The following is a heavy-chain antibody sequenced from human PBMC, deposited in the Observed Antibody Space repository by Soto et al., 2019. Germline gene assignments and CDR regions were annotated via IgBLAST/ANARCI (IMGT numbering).Heavy chain of an antibody. CDR3: ARDKDRLQLGGNYYYILDV. V-gene: IGHV1-69*12. J-gene: IGHJ6*02. CDR1: GGTFSTSA. D-gene: IGHD5-12*01. Sequence: VQLEQSGPEVKKPGSSVKVSCKASGGTFSTSALSWVRQAPGQGLEWMGGIMPVFPTPDYAQKFQGRVTITAHESTRTAYMELGGLTSDDTAVYDCARDKDRLQLGGNYYYILDVWGQGTAVTVSS. CDR2: IMPVFPTP.